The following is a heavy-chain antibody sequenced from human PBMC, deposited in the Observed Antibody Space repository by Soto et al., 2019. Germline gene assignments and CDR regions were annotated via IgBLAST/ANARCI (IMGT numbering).Heavy chain of an antibody. D-gene: IGHD3-22*01. CDR3: ARDRDRHSSGLPSFDP. V-gene: IGHV4-59*02. CDR1: GGSVRNYY. Sequence: NPSETLSRTFSVSGGSVRNYYLSWVRQPPGKRLEWIGYIYYTGTHDYNPSLRGRATISVDRSKDQFSLKLTSVTAADTAVYYCARDRDRHSSGLPSFDPWGQGILVTVSS. J-gene: IGHJ5*02. CDR2: IYYTGTH.